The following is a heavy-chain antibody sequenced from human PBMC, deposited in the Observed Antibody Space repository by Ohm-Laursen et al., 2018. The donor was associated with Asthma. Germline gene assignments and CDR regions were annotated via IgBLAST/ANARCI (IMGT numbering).Heavy chain of an antibody. Sequence: SLRLSCAASGFTFSDSYMSWIRLAPGKGLESISYIGPSSRDIMYVDSVKGRFSISRDSARNSLYLQMNNLRAEDTAVYYCARAGVTFWRNVNWFDPWGQGTLVTVSS. CDR1: GFTFSDSY. CDR2: IGPSSRDI. V-gene: IGHV3-11*06. J-gene: IGHJ5*02. CDR3: ARAGVTFWRNVNWFDP. D-gene: IGHD3-3*01.